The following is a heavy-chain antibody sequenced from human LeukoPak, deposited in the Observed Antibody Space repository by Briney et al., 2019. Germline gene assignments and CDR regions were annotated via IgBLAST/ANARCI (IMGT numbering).Heavy chain of an antibody. V-gene: IGHV1-18*01. J-gene: IGHJ4*02. D-gene: IGHD6-19*01. CDR3: ASDLGYLAVAGFDY. Sequence: ASVKVSCXASGYTFTSYGISWVRQAPGQGLEWMGWISAYNGNTNYAQKLQGRVTMTTDTSTSTAYMELRSLRSDDTAVYYCASDLGYLAVAGFDYWGQGTLVTVSS. CDR1: GYTFTSYG. CDR2: ISAYNGNT.